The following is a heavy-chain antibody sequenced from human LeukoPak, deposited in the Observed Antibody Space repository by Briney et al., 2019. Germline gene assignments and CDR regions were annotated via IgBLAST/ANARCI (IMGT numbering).Heavy chain of an antibody. Sequence: ASVKVSCKAPGYTFTSYYMHWVRQAPGQGLEWMGIINPSGGSTSYAQKFQGRVTMTRDTSTSTVYMELSSLRSEDTAVYYCARAYGLDAFDIWGQGTMVTVSS. V-gene: IGHV1-46*01. CDR2: INPSGGST. CDR3: ARAYGLDAFDI. J-gene: IGHJ3*02. CDR1: GYTFTSYY. D-gene: IGHD4-17*01.